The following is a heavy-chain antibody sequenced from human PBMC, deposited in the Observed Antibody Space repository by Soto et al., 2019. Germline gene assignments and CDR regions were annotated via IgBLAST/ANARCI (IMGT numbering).Heavy chain of an antibody. Sequence: QVQLQESGPGLVKPSQTLSLTCTVSGGSISSGDYSWTWIRQPPGKGLEWIGYMYYSGNTYYNPSLKSRLTRSVDTSKNQFSLKLSSVTAADTAVYYCARVFRTPESYYAMDVWGQGTTVTVSS. V-gene: IGHV4-30-4*01. CDR1: GGSISSGDYS. CDR2: MYYSGNT. J-gene: IGHJ6*02. D-gene: IGHD3-10*01. CDR3: ARVFRTPESYYAMDV.